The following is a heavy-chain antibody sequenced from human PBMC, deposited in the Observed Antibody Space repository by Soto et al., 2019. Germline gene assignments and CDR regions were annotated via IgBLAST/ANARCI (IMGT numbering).Heavy chain of an antibody. Sequence: SETLSLTCTVSGVSISDTSYYWGWIRQPPGKRLEWIGSIYYSGNAYYNPSLKSRLTISVDSSKNQFSLNMTSVTAADTAVYYCARHGSFWGQGTLVTVSS. J-gene: IGHJ4*02. V-gene: IGHV4-39*01. CDR3: ARHGSF. D-gene: IGHD3-16*01. CDR2: IYYSGNA. CDR1: GVSISDTSYY.